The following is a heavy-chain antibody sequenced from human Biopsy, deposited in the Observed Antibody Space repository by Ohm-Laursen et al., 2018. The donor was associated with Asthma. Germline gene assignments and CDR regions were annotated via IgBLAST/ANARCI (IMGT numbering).Heavy chain of an antibody. V-gene: IGHV3-53*01. CDR1: GFTVSRDH. CDR3: ARGDSSNWSHYYFDY. CDR2: IYSGGTS. Sequence: LRLSCSAPGFTVSRDHMFWVRQAPGKGLEWVSVIYSGGTSHTADSVRGRFTISRDYSKNTLYLQMHSLRAEDTAVYYCARGDSSNWSHYYFDYWGQGTLVTVSS. D-gene: IGHD3-22*01. J-gene: IGHJ4*02.